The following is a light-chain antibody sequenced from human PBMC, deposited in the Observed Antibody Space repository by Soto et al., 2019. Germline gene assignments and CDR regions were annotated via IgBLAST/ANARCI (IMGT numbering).Light chain of an antibody. CDR2: EVS. CDR3: SSYTTSSTRV. CDR1: SSDVGGYHS. J-gene: IGLJ2*01. Sequence: QSALTQPASVSGSPGQSITISCTGTSSDVGGYHSVSWYQQHPGIAPKLMIYEVSNRPSGVSNRFSGSKSGNTASLTISGLQAEDEADYYCSSYTTSSTRVFGGGTKLTGL. V-gene: IGLV2-14*01.